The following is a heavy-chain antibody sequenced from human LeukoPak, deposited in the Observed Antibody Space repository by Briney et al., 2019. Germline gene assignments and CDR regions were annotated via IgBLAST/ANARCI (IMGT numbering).Heavy chain of an antibody. CDR3: ARWKPRSDALDV. CDR2: ISTRDTFI. J-gene: IGHJ3*01. D-gene: IGHD1-1*01. V-gene: IGHV3-21*01. Sequence: PGGSLRLSCEASGFTFTTYSMTWVRQTPGEGLEWVSSISTRDTFINYADSVKGRFTISRDNAKDSLFLQMTSLRAEDTAMYYCARWKPRSDALDVWGKGTMVMVSS. CDR1: GFTFTTYS.